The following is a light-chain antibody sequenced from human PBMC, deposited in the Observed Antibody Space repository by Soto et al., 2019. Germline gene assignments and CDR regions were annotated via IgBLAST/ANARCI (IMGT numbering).Light chain of an antibody. CDR3: SSYTSSSTVV. CDR2: DVS. Sequence: QSALTQPASVSGSPGQSITISCTGTSSDVGGYNYVSWYQQHPGKAPKLMIYDVSNRPSGVSNRFSVSKSGNTASLTISGRQSEDEADYYLSSYTSSSTVVFGGGTKLTVL. CDR1: SSDVGGYNY. J-gene: IGLJ2*01. V-gene: IGLV2-14*01.